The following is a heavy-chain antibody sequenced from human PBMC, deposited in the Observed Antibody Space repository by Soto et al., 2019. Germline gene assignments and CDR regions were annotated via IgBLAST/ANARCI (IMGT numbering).Heavy chain of an antibody. D-gene: IGHD6-13*01. V-gene: IGHV4-39*01. CDR1: GGSISSSIYY. CDR2: IYYSGST. Sequence: QLQLQESGPGLVKPSETLSLTCTVSGGSISSSIYYWDWIRQPPGKGLEWIGSIYYSGSTYYNPSSRCRVTRSVDTPRNQFSLKLSSVTAAATAVYYCARREWGSSSWPRHFDYWGQGILVTVSS. J-gene: IGHJ4*02. CDR3: ARREWGSSSWPRHFDY.